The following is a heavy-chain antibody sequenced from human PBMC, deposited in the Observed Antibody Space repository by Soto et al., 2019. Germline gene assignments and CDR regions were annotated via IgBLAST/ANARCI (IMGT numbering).Heavy chain of an antibody. CDR3: ARHGYYYDSTGYYYFV. J-gene: IGHJ4*02. D-gene: IGHD3-22*01. CDR2: IYYSGMT. V-gene: IGHV4-39*01. CDR1: VGSVSITNHY. Sequence: PSETLSLTCTFSVGSVSITNHYWGWIRQPPGKGLEWIGDIYYSGMTRYNPSLKSRVTISVDTSKDQFSLKLTSVTAADTAVYYCARHGYYYDSTGYYYFVWGQGTKVTVSS.